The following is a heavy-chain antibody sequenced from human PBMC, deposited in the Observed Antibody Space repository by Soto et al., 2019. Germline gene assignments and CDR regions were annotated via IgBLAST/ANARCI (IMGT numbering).Heavy chain of an antibody. CDR3: ARDLGLGDTMIVVHYYYYGMDV. Sequence: SVKLSCKASGGTFSSYTISWVRQAPGQGLEWMGGIIPIFGTANYAQKFQGRVTITADESTSTAYMELSSLRSEDTAVYYCARDLGLGDTMIVVHYYYYGMDVWGQGTTVTVSS. CDR1: GGTFSSYT. J-gene: IGHJ6*02. D-gene: IGHD3-22*01. CDR2: IIPIFGTA. V-gene: IGHV1-69*13.